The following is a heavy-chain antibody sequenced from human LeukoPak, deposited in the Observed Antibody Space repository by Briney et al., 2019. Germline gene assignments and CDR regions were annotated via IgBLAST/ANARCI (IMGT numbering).Heavy chain of an antibody. CDR3: ARGYGSGSYPDAFDI. V-gene: IGHV3-21*01. Sequence: GGSLRLSCAASGFTFSSYSMNWVRQAPGKGLEWVSSISSSSSYIYYADSVKGRFTISRDNAKNSLYLQMNSLRAEDTAVYYCARGYGSGSYPDAFDIWGQGTMVTVSS. CDR2: ISSSSSYI. J-gene: IGHJ3*02. CDR1: GFTFSSYS. D-gene: IGHD3-10*01.